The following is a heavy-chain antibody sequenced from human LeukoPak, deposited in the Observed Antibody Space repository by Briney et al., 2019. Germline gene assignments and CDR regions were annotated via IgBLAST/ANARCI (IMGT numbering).Heavy chain of an antibody. Sequence: GGSLRLSCAASGFTFSTYSMNWVRQAPGKGLEWVSSISGSSDYIFYADSVKGRFTMSRDNAKNSLYLQMNSLRAEDTAVYYCARVLFGYYGVGVWGQGTTVTVSS. D-gene: IGHD3-3*01. V-gene: IGHV3-21*01. CDR3: ARVLFGYYGVGV. J-gene: IGHJ6*02. CDR1: GFTFSTYS. CDR2: ISGSSDYI.